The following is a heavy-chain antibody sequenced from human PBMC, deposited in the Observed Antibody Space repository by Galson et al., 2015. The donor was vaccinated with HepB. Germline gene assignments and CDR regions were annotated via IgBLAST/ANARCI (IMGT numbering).Heavy chain of an antibody. V-gene: IGHV1-18*01. CDR2: ISAYNGNT. CDR1: GYTFTSYG. D-gene: IGHD6-13*01. J-gene: IGHJ4*02. Sequence: SVKVSCKASGYTFTSYGISWVRQAPGQGLEWMGWISAYNGNTNYAQKLQGRVTMTTDTSTSTAYMELRSLRSDDTAVYYCARVPTGSIAAAELDYWGQGTLVTVSS. CDR3: ARVPTGSIAAAELDY.